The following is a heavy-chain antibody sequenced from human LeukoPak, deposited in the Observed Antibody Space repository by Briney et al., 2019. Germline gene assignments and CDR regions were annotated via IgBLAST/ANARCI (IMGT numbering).Heavy chain of an antibody. CDR3: AKDHSSYEFWSGYYRVVDYSYYGMDV. V-gene: IGHV3-43*02. CDR1: GFTFYDYA. D-gene: IGHD3-3*01. Sequence: PGGSLRLSCAASGFTFYDYAMHWVRQAPGKGLEWVSVSCGCGGSTYYADSVKGRFTFSRDNSKSSLYLAMYSLRTEDTALYYCAKDHSSYEFWSGYYRVVDYSYYGMDVWGQGTTVTVSS. CDR2: SCGCGGST. J-gene: IGHJ6*02.